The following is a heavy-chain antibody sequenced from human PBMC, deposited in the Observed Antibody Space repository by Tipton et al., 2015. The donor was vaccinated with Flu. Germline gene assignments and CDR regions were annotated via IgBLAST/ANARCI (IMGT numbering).Heavy chain of an antibody. CDR1: GGSISSSRDY. CDR2: IYASGST. V-gene: IGHV4-61*02. D-gene: IGHD7-27*01. Sequence: TLSLTCTVSGGSISSSRDYWNWIRQPAGKGLEWIGRIYASGSTNSNPSLKGRVTISLDPSKNQFSLKLTSVTAADTAVYYCAKSLGLMNWFDPWGQGTLVTVSS. J-gene: IGHJ5*02. CDR3: AKSLGLMNWFDP.